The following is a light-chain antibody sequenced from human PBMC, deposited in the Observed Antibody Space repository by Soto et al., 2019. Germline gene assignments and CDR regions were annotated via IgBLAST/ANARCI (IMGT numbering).Light chain of an antibody. V-gene: IGLV2-14*01. J-gene: IGLJ1*01. CDR1: SSDVGGYNY. CDR3: SSYTSRSTLV. Sequence: QSALTQPASVSGSPGQSITISCTGTSSDVGGYNYVSWYQQHPGKAPKLMIYEVTNRPSGVSNRFSGSKSGNTASLTISGLQAEDEADYYCSSYTSRSTLVFXTGTKATVL. CDR2: EVT.